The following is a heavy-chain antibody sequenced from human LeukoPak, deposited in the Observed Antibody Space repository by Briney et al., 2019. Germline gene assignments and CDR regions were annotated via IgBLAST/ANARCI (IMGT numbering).Heavy chain of an antibody. CDR1: GGTFSSYT. V-gene: IGHV1-69*05. CDR3: ARVDRYHFYLDV. CDR2: IMPLFNTP. J-gene: IGHJ6*03. Sequence: ASVKVSCKASGGTFSSYTITWVRQAPGQGLEWMGGIMPLFNTPNYAQQFQGRVTITTDESTSTAYMELSSLRFEDTAMYYCARVDRYHFYLDVWGKGTTVTVSS.